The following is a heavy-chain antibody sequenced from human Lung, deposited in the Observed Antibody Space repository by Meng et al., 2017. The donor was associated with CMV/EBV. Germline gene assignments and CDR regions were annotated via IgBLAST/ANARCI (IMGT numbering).Heavy chain of an antibody. CDR3: GRDYINSVDH. V-gene: IGHV3-30*02. D-gene: IGHD2-2*02. Sequence: VQLVESGGGVVQPGGSRRFSCSTSGFTFGNYAMHWVRQAPGKGLEWLAFIWHDGNNEQYADSMKGRFTISRDNFNTLYLQMKSLTDEDTALYYCGRDYINSVDHWGQGTLVTVPS. CDR2: IWHDGNNE. J-gene: IGHJ4*02. CDR1: GFTFGNYA.